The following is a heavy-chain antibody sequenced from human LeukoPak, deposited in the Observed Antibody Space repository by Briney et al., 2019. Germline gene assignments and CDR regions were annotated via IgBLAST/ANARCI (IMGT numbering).Heavy chain of an antibody. Sequence: ASVKVSCKASGYSFTSYAMHWVRQAPGQRLEWMGWINAGNGNTKYSQKFQGRVTITRDTSASTAYMELSSLRSEDTAVYYCASCGQYSSSTSWRKNGMDVWGQGTTVTVSS. V-gene: IGHV1-3*01. CDR1: GYSFTSYA. CDR2: INAGNGNT. D-gene: IGHD2-2*01. J-gene: IGHJ6*02. CDR3: ASCGQYSSSTSWRKNGMDV.